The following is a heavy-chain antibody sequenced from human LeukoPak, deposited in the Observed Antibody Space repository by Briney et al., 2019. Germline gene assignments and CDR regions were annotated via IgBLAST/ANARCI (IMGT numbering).Heavy chain of an antibody. J-gene: IGHJ4*01. CDR1: GFTMRDND. Sequence: GGSLRLSCAASGFTMRDNDMTWVRQAPGKGLEWVSLIYSGGSTSYADSVKGRFTISRDNSKNTLYLQMNSLRAEDTAVYYCAKRPLSSCYWGLGTLVTVSS. V-gene: IGHV3-66*01. CDR3: AKRPLSSCY. CDR2: IYSGGST.